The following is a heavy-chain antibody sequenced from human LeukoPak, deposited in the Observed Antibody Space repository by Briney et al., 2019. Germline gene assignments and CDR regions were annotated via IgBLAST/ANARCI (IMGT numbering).Heavy chain of an antibody. CDR1: GFTFSSYA. V-gene: IGHV3-30-3*01. J-gene: IGHJ5*02. CDR3: ARDRSSLYSSSWYVNWFDP. D-gene: IGHD6-13*01. CDR2: ISYDGSNK. Sequence: GRSLRLSCAASGFTFSSYAMHWVRQAPGKGLEWVAVISYDGSNKYYADSVKGRFTISRDNSKNTLYLQMNSLRAGDTAVYYCARDRSSLYSSSWYVNWFDPWGQGTLVTVSS.